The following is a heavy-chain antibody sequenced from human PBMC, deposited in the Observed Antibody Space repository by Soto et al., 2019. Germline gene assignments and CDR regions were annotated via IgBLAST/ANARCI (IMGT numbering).Heavy chain of an antibody. CDR3: ARDRLVNYDFWSGYLLGYYYYGMDV. CDR1: GYTFTSYY. J-gene: IGHJ6*02. CDR2: INPSGGST. V-gene: IGHV1-46*01. D-gene: IGHD3-3*01. Sequence: ASVKVSCKASGYTFTSYYMHWVRQAPGQGLEWMGIINPSGGSTSYAQKFQGRVTMTRDTSTSTVYMELSSLRSEDTAVYYCARDRLVNYDFWSGYLLGYYYYGMDVWGQGTTVTVS.